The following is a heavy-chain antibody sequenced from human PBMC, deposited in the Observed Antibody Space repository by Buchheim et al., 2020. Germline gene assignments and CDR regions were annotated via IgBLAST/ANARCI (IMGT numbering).Heavy chain of an antibody. Sequence: QVQLVESGGGVVQPGRSLRLSCAASGFTFSSYAMHWVRQAPGKGLEWVAVISYDGSNKYYADSVKGRFTISRDNSKHTLSLQMNSLRAEDTAVYYCARAGVPYSSSWFNNYGMDVWGQGTT. CDR1: GFTFSSYA. V-gene: IGHV3-30-3*01. CDR2: ISYDGSNK. D-gene: IGHD6-13*01. J-gene: IGHJ6*02. CDR3: ARAGVPYSSSWFNNYGMDV.